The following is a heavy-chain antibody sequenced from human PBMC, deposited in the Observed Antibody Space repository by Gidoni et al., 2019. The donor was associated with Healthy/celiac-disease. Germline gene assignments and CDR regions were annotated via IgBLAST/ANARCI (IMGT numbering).Heavy chain of an antibody. J-gene: IGHJ5*02. Sequence: QVQLQESGPGLVKPSETLSLTCTVSGGSISSYYWSWIRQPPGTGLEWIGYIYYSGSTNYNPSLKSRVTISVDTSKNQFSLKLSSVTAADTAVYYCARNSRVVPAAIHWFDPWGQGTLVTVSS. V-gene: IGHV4-59*01. CDR1: GGSISSYY. CDR3: ARNSRVVPAAIHWFDP. CDR2: IYYSGST. D-gene: IGHD2-2*02.